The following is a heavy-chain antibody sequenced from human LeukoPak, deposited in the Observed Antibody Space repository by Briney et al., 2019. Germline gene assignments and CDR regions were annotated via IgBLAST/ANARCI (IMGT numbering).Heavy chain of an antibody. CDR1: GFTFSTYC. V-gene: IGHV3-74*01. Sequence: GGSLRLSCGASGFTFSTYCMHWVRQAPGKGPMWVSRICPDGTVTNYADSVKARFIISRDNARNTVYLQMNSLRVEDTAVYYCVRDFRSADYWGQGTLVTVSS. CDR3: VRDFRSADY. J-gene: IGHJ4*02. CDR2: ICPDGTVT.